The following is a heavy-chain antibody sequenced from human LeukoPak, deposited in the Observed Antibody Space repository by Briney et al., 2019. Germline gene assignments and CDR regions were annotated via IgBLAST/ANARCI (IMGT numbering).Heavy chain of an antibody. CDR2: INHSGST. CDR1: GGPFSGYY. CDR3: ARALYGMDV. Sequence: SETLSLTCAVYGGPFSGYYWTWIREPPGKGVEGFGEINHSGSTNYNPSLKSRVTISVDTSKSQFSLKLSSVTAADTAVYYCARALYGMDVWGQGTTVTVSS. V-gene: IGHV4-34*01. J-gene: IGHJ6*02.